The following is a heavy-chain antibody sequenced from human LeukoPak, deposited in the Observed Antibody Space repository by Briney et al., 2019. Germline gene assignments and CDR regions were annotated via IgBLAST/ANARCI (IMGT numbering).Heavy chain of an antibody. CDR3: ERDGDAFDI. J-gene: IGHJ3*02. D-gene: IGHD3-3*01. V-gene: IGHV3-53*04. CDR2: IYSGDNA. CDR1: GLTVSSNY. Sequence: GGSLRLSCAASGLTVSSNYMSWVRQAPGKGLEWVSVIYSGDNAYYVDSVKGRFTISRHNSKNTLYLQMNSLRAEDTAVYYCERDGDAFDIWGRGTMVTVSS.